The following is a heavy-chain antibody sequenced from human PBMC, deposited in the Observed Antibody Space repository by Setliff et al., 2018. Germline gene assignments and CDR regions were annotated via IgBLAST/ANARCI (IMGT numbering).Heavy chain of an antibody. D-gene: IGHD2-2*01. Sequence: GGSLRLSCAVSGFTFSYAWMHWVCQAPGKGLEWVGRIKSKTDGGSIDYAAPVKDRFTISRDDSKATLYLYMDSLKTEDTAVYYCTTDRAGCYGTTCFNAFEIWGHGTMVTVS. J-gene: IGHJ3*02. CDR2: IKSKTDGGSI. CDR3: TTDRAGCYGTTCFNAFEI. V-gene: IGHV3-15*07. CDR1: GFTFSYAW.